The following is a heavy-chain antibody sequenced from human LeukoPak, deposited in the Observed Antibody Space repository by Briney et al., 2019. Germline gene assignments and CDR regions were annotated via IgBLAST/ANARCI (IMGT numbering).Heavy chain of an antibody. CDR3: ARAGYWPAFDI. J-gene: IGHJ3*02. Sequence: GGSLRLSCAASGFTFSSYSMNWVRQAPGKGLEWVSSISSSSSYIYYADSVKGRFTISRDNAKNPLYLQMNSRRAEDTAVYYCARAGYWPAFDIWGQGTMVTVSS. V-gene: IGHV3-21*01. CDR1: GFTFSSYS. D-gene: IGHD2-15*01. CDR2: ISSSSSYI.